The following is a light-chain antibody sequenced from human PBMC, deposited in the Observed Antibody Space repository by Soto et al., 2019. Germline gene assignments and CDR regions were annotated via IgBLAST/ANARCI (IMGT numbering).Light chain of an antibody. J-gene: IGKJ5*01. CDR3: QQYGTSLSIT. CDR2: GAS. Sequence: EIVLTQSPGTLSLSPGERATLSCRASQSITSNFLAWYQKKPGQSPMLIIYGASRRAKGIPDRFSGSGSGTDFSLTISRLEPEDFAVYYCQQYGTSLSITFGQGTRL. V-gene: IGKV3-20*01. CDR1: QSITSNF.